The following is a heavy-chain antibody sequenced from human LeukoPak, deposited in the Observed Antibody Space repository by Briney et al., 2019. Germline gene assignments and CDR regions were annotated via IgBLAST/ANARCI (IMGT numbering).Heavy chain of an antibody. D-gene: IGHD2-15*01. Sequence: KSGGSLRLSCAASGFTFSSYTMNWVRQAPGKGLEWVSSISSSSDYIYYPDSVKGRFTISRDNAKNSLYLQMNDLRADDTAVYYCASSWDYWGQGTRVTVSS. CDR2: ISSSSDYI. CDR1: GFTFSSYT. V-gene: IGHV3-21*01. J-gene: IGHJ4*02. CDR3: ASSWDY.